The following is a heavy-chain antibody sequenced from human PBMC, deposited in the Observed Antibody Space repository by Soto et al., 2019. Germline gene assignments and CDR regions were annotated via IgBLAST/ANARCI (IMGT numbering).Heavy chain of an antibody. Sequence: ASVKVSCKASGYTFNAFYMHWVRQAPGQGLEWMGVINPSGDGTSYAQKFQGRVTMTRDTSTSTVYMELSSLRSEDTAVYYCARVALGYDYADVWGQGTTVTVS. CDR1: GYTFNAFY. V-gene: IGHV1-46*02. D-gene: IGHD4-17*01. CDR2: INPSGDGT. CDR3: ARVALGYDYADV. J-gene: IGHJ6*02.